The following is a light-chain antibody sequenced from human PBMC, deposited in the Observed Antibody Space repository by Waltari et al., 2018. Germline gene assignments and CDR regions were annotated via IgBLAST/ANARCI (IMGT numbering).Light chain of an antibody. CDR3: CSYAGSHTWV. J-gene: IGLJ3*02. CDR2: DVT. Sequence: QSALTQPRSVSGSPGQSVTISCTGTSSDVGDYNYVSWYQHHPGKAPQLMIYDVTKRPSGGPDRFSGSKSGNTASLTISGVQSEDEADYYCCSYAGSHTWVFGGGTKLTVL. V-gene: IGLV2-11*01. CDR1: SSDVGDYNY.